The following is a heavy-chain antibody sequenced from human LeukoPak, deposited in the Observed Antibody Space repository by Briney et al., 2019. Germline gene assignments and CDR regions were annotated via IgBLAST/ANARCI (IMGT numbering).Heavy chain of an antibody. D-gene: IGHD6-19*01. Sequence: ASVKVSCKASGYTFTGYYMHWVRQAPGQGLEWMGRINPNSGNTGYAQKFQGRVTMTRNTSISTAYMELSSLRSEDTAVYYCASVSSGWYYYGMDVWGQGTTVTVSS. J-gene: IGHJ6*02. CDR2: INPNSGNT. CDR1: GYTFTGYY. V-gene: IGHV1-8*02. CDR3: ASVSSGWYYYGMDV.